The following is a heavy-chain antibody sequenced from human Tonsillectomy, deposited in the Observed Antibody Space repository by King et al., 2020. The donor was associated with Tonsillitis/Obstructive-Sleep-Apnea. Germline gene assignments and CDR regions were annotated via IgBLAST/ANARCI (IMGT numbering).Heavy chain of an antibody. CDR3: ARESYCGGDCYSNAFDI. CDR2: IYHSGST. V-gene: IGHV4-30-2*01. CDR1: GGSISSGGYS. J-gene: IGHJ3*02. Sequence: QLQLQESGSGLVKPSQTLSLTCAVSGGSISSGGYSWSWIRQPPGKGLEWIGYIYHSGSTYYNPSLKSRVTISVDRSKNQFSLKLSSVTAADTAVYYCARESYCGGDCYSNAFDIWGQGTMVTVSS. D-gene: IGHD2-21*02.